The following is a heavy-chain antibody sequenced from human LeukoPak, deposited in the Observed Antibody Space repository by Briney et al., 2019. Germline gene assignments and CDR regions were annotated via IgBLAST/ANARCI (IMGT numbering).Heavy chain of an antibody. J-gene: IGHJ5*02. CDR2: INHSGST. CDR3: ARYYDILTGSSDWFDP. CDR1: GGSFSGYY. D-gene: IGHD3-9*01. Sequence: SSETLSLTCAVYGGSFSGYYWSWIRQPPGKGLEWIGEINHSGSTNYNPSLKSRVTISVDTSKNQFSLKLSSVTAADTAVYYCARYYDILTGSSDWFDPWGQGTLVTVSS. V-gene: IGHV4-34*01.